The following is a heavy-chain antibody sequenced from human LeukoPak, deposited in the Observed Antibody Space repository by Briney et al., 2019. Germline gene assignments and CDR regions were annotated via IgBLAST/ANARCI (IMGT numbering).Heavy chain of an antibody. CDR2: ISVSCVRT. D-gene: IGHD3-22*01. CDR1: GFAFSSYA. Sequence: GGSLRLSCAASGFAFSSYAMSWFRQAPGKGLEWVSAISVSCVRTYYAHSVKGRFTISRDNSKNTLYLQMNRLRAEDTAVYYCAKDEEYYYDSSGYYLWSQGTLVTVSS. V-gene: IGHV3-23*01. CDR3: AKDEEYYYDSSGYYL. J-gene: IGHJ1*01.